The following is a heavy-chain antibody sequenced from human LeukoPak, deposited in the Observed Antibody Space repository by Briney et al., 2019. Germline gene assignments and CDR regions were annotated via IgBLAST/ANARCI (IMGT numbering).Heavy chain of an antibody. V-gene: IGHV4-34*01. CDR2: INHSGST. J-gene: IGHJ4*02. Sequence: PSETLSLTCAVYGGSFSGYYWSWIRQPPGKGLEWIGEINHSGSTNYNPSLKSRVTISVDTSKNQFSLKLSSVTAADTAVYYCATYYGSGDYWGQGTLVTVSS. CDR3: ATYYGSGDY. CDR1: GGSFSGYY. D-gene: IGHD3-10*01.